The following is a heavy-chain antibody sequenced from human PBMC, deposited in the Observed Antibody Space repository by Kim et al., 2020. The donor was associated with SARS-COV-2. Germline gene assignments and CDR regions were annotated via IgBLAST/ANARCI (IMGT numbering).Heavy chain of an antibody. CDR1: GFTFSSYA. CDR2: ISYDGSNK. CDR3: ARVESSSWSQYYYYYYGMDV. Sequence: LSLTCAASGFTFSSYAMHWVRQAPGKGLEWVAVISYDGSNKYYADSVKGRFTISRDNSKNTLYLQMNSLRAEDTAVYYCARVESSSWSQYYYYYYGMDVWGQGTTVTVSS. V-gene: IGHV3-30*04. D-gene: IGHD6-13*01. J-gene: IGHJ6*02.